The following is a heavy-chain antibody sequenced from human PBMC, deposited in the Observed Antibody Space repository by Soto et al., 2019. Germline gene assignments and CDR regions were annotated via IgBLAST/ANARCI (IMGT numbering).Heavy chain of an antibody. J-gene: IGHJ3*02. Sequence: EVQLVESGGGLVQPGGSLRLSCAASGFTFSSYWMTWVRQAPGKGLEWVANIKQDESKRYYADSVEGRFTISRDNAKNSLFLQMNSLRAEDTAVYYCARDSSPSYSSRWYDAFDIWGQGTMVTVSS. V-gene: IGHV3-7*05. CDR1: GFTFSSYW. D-gene: IGHD6-13*01. CDR2: IKQDESKR. CDR3: ARDSSPSYSSRWYDAFDI.